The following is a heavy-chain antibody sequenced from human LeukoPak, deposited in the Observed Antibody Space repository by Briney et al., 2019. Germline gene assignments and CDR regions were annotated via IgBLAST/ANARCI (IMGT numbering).Heavy chain of an antibody. D-gene: IGHD4-11*01. CDR2: VKQDGSEK. J-gene: IGHJ4*02. V-gene: IGHV3-7*01. CDR3: ARSLATINYDY. CDR1: GFTFSSYW. Sequence: GGSLRLSCVASGFTFSSYWMSWVRQAPGKGLECVADVKQDGSEKYYVDSVKGRFTISRDNAKNSLYLQMNSLRAEDTAVYYCARSLATINYDYWGQGTLVTVSS.